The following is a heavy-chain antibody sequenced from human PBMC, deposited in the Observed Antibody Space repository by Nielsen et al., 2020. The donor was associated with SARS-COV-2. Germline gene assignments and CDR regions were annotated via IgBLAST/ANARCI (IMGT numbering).Heavy chain of an antibody. V-gene: IGHV3-30-3*01. CDR3: ARVEGYKNGYGYYFDY. CDR2: ISDDGNNG. D-gene: IGHD5-18*01. Sequence: GESLKISCEVSGFAFRYYVMHWVRQAPGKGLEWVAVISDDGNNGSYADSVKGRFTISRDNSKNTLSLQMNSLRPEDTAVYYCARVEGYKNGYGYYFDYWGQGTLVTVSS. J-gene: IGHJ4*02. CDR1: GFAFRYYV.